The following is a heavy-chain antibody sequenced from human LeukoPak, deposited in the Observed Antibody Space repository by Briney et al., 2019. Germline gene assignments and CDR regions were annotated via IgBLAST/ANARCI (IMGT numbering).Heavy chain of an antibody. D-gene: IGHD4-23*01. CDR3: ARIREWASTVGAFDY. J-gene: IGHJ4*01. CDR2: INPNIGGT. Sequence: ASVKVSCKGSGYTFTGYYMHWVRQAPGQGLEWMGRINPNIGGTNYAQKFQGRVTMTRDTSISTAYMELSRLRSDDTAVYYCARIREWASTVGAFDYWGQGALVTVSS. CDR1: GYTFTGYY. V-gene: IGHV1-2*06.